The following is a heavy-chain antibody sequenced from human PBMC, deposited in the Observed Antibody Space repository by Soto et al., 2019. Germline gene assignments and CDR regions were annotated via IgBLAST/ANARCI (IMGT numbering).Heavy chain of an antibody. CDR1: EFKYISYA. Sequence: PGGPQRLPWTASEFKYISYAISGVRQAPGKGLEWVSAISGSGGSTYYADSVKGRFTISRDNSKNTLYLQMNSLRAEDTAVYYCAKDPRPPYYWGQGTLVTVSS. J-gene: IGHJ4*02. CDR3: AKDPRPPYY. D-gene: IGHD6-6*01. CDR2: ISGSGGST. V-gene: IGHV3-23*01.